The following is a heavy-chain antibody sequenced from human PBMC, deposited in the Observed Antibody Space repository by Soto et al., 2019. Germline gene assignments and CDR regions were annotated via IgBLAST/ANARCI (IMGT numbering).Heavy chain of an antibody. CDR3: AAYYYGAGTYPAY. CDR1: GFTFATYA. CDR2: VSRSVGST. J-gene: IGHJ4*02. Sequence: GGSLRLSCSASGFTFATYAMNWVRQAPGEGLEWVSAVSRSVGSTYYADSVKGRFTISRDNSKNTLFLQMNSLRAEDTAVSYCAAYYYGAGTYPAYWGQGTLVTVSS. D-gene: IGHD3-10*01. V-gene: IGHV3-23*01.